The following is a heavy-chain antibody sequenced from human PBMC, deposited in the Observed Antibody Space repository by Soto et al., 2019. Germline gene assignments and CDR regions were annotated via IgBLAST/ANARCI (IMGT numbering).Heavy chain of an antibody. CDR1: GFTFSDYY. CDR2: ISGSGSTI. V-gene: IGHV3-11*01. CDR3: AGVAHIFDILTVVAFDI. D-gene: IGHD3-9*01. Sequence: GGSLRLSCAASGFTFSDYYVSWIRQAPGKGLEWVSYISGSGSTIYYADSVKGRFTISRDNARNSLYLQMNSLRAEDTAVYYCAGVAHIFDILTVVAFDIWGQGTMVTVS. J-gene: IGHJ3*02.